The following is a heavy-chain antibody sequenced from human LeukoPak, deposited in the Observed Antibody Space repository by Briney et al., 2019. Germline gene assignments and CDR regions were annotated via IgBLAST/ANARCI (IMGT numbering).Heavy chain of an antibody. CDR3: ARDDSSGFRSEMGVFDY. CDR1: GGSISSGSYY. V-gene: IGHV4-39*07. J-gene: IGHJ4*02. CDR2: IYHSGST. D-gene: IGHD6-19*01. Sequence: PSETLSLTCTVSGGSISSGSYYWGWIRQPPGKGLEWIGSIYHSGSTYYNPSLKSRVTISVDTSKNQFSLKLSSVTAADTAVYYCARDDSSGFRSEMGVFDYWGQGTLVTVSS.